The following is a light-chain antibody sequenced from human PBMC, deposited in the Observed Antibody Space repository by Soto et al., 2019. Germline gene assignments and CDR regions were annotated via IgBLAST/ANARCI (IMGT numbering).Light chain of an antibody. J-gene: IGKJ2*01. CDR1: QRLSSNS. V-gene: IGKV3-20*01. Sequence: EIVLTQSPGTLSLSPGETATLSCGASQRLSSNSLAWYQQRPDQAPRLLIYGASSRATGIPDRFSGSGSGTDFTLTISRLEPKDFAVYYCQQYGTSPYTFGQGTKLEIK. CDR2: GAS. CDR3: QQYGTSPYT.